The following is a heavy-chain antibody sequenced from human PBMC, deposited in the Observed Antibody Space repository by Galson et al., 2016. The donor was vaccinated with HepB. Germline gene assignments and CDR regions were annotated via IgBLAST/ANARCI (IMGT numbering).Heavy chain of an antibody. CDR2: IYYSGST. J-gene: IGHJ4*02. CDR1: GGSIRSYY. D-gene: IGHD3-10*01. CDR3: ARGFRGRTNYFDY. V-gene: IGHV4-59*01. Sequence: SETLSLTCTVSGGSIRSYYWSWIRQPPGKGLEWIGYIYYSGSTNYNPSLKSRVTISVDTSKNQFSLKLSSVTAADTAVYYCARGFRGRTNYFDYWGQGTLVTVSS.